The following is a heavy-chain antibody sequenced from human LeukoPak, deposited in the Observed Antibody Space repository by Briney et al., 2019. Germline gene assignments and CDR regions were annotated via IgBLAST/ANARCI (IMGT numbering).Heavy chain of an antibody. D-gene: IGHD1-14*01. CDR1: GYTFTSYG. CDR2: ISAYNGNT. J-gene: IGHJ4*02. CDR3: ATPITYDGPFDY. V-gene: IGHV1-18*01. Sequence: ASVKVSCKASGYTFTSYGISWVRQAPGQGLEWMGWISAYNGNTNYAQKLQGRVTMTTDTSTSTAYMELRSLRSDDTAVYYCATPITYDGPFDYWGQGTLVIVSS.